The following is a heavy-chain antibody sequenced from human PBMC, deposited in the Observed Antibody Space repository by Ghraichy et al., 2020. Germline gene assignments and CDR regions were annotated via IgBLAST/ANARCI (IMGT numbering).Heavy chain of an antibody. Sequence: LNISCAASKFTFSKYWMTWVRQAPGKGLEWVANINQDGSEKYYVDSVKGRFTVSRDNAYNSLYLQMNGLRAEDTALYYCAREHPTSLKNFDNWGQGTLVTVSS. CDR1: KFTFSKYW. CDR3: AREHPTSLKNFDN. V-gene: IGHV3-7*01. CDR2: INQDGSEK. J-gene: IGHJ4*02.